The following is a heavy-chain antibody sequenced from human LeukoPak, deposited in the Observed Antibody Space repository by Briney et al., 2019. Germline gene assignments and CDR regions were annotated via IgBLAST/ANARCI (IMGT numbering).Heavy chain of an antibody. CDR1: GFTVSSNY. D-gene: IGHD6-19*01. J-gene: IGHJ4*02. Sequence: GGSLRLSCAASGFTVSSNYMSWVRQAPGKGLEWVAISYSGNTTYCADSVRGRFTISRDKSKNRLHLQMNSLRAEDTAVYYCATSSSGRRGYYFDSWGQGTLVTVSS. CDR3: ATSSSGRRGYYFDS. V-gene: IGHV3-66*01. CDR2: SYSGNTT.